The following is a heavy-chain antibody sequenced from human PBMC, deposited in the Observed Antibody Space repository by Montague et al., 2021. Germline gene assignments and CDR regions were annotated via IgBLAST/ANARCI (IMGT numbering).Heavy chain of an antibody. Sequence: SLRLSCAASGFRFDDYTMHWVRQVPGKGLEWVSGISWNSNTIDYVDSVKGRFTISRDHAKNSLYLEMNSLRAEDTALYFCAKEKGIALVRGFDYWGQGTQVTVSS. J-gene: IGHJ4*02. V-gene: IGHV3-9*01. CDR3: AKEKGIALVRGFDY. CDR2: ISWNSNTI. CDR1: GFRFDDYT. D-gene: IGHD3-10*01.